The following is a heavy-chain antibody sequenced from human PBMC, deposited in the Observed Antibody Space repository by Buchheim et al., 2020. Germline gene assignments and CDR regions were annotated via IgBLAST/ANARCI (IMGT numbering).Heavy chain of an antibody. CDR1: GGSVSSGSYF. J-gene: IGHJ4*02. D-gene: IGHD2-15*01. Sequence: QVQLQESGPGPVKPSETLSLTCTVSGGSVSSGSYFWTWIRQPPGKGLEWIGYVYYSGSTNYNPSLKSRVTISVATSKNRFSLRLSSVTVADTAVYYCASLRRGVAAPWIDCWGRGAL. V-gene: IGHV4-61*01. CDR2: VYYSGST. CDR3: ASLRRGVAAPWIDC.